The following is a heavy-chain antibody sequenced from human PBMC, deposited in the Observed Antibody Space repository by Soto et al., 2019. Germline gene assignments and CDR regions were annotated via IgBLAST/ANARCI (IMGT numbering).Heavy chain of an antibody. J-gene: IGHJ4*02. CDR1: GYSVNSGGYY. V-gene: IGHV4-31*03. CDR2: VYYTGST. CDR3: ATGGGWIQLFEY. D-gene: IGHD5-18*01. Sequence: SETLSLTCTVSGYSVNSGGYYWSWIRQHPGKGLEWLGYVYYTGSTYYNPSLKSRVMISLDTSRNHFSLNLGSVTAADTAVYYGATGGGWIQLFEYWGKGIPVPVS.